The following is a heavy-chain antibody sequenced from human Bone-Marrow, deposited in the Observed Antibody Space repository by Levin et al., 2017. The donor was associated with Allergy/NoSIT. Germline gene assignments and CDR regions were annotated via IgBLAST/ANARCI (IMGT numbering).Heavy chain of an antibody. Sequence: ETLSLTCAASGFNVASYGMNWVRQAPGKGLEWVSSISGTGRHIYLADSLKGRFTISRDNAKNSLSLQMNNLRVEDTAVFYCAKDEGPFSSSFAFDCWGQGALVTVSS. V-gene: IGHV3-21*01. CDR3: AKDEGPFSSSFAFDC. D-gene: IGHD2-2*01. CDR1: GFNVASYG. CDR2: ISGTGRHI. J-gene: IGHJ4*02.